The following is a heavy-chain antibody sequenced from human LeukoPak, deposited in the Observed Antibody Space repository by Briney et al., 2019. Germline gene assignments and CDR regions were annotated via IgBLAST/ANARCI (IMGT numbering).Heavy chain of an antibody. CDR1: GFTFSSYW. CDR3: ATSRFYLES. CDR2: IKPDGSEI. J-gene: IGHJ4*02. Sequence: GGSLRLSCAASGFTFSSYWMSWVRQALEKGLEWVAKIKPDGSEIYHVDSVQGRFTISRDNAKNSLYLQIDSLRAEDTAVYYCATSRFYLESWGQGTLVTVSS. V-gene: IGHV3-7*01.